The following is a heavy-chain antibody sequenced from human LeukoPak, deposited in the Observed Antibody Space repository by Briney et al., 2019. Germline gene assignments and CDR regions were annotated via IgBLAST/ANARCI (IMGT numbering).Heavy chain of an antibody. CDR3: ARVKRISGYDLTSAFDI. CDR2: INPNSGGT. J-gene: IGHJ3*02. CDR1: GYTFTGYY. V-gene: IGHV1-2*02. D-gene: IGHD5-12*01. Sequence: ASVKVSCKASGYTFTGYYMHWVRQAPGQGLEWMGWINPNSGGTNYAQKFQGRVTMTRDTSISTAYMELSRLRSDDTAVYYCARVKRISGYDLTSAFDIWGQGTMVTVSS.